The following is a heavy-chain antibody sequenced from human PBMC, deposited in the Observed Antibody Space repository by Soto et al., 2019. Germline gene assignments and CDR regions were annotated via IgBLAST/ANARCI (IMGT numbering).Heavy chain of an antibody. CDR2: ISAYNGNT. CDR3: ARAAYDILTGYYNGCAFDM. J-gene: IGHJ3*02. Sequence: QVQLVQSGAEVKKPGASVKVSCKASGYIFTNYGISWVRQAPGQGLEWLGWISAYNGNTNYAQKLQGRVTMTTDTTTRTDYMELRSLISDDTAVYYCARAAYDILTGYYNGCAFDMWGQGTMVTVFS. D-gene: IGHD3-9*01. V-gene: IGHV1-18*01. CDR1: GYIFTNYG.